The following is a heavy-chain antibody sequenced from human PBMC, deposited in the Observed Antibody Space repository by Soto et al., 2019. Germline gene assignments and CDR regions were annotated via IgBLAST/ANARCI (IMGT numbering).Heavy chain of an antibody. CDR1: GFTFHSHA. CDR3: ARDLASGYYYYGMDV. D-gene: IGHD3-3*02. V-gene: IGHV3-30*04. CDR2: TSYDGSDK. J-gene: IGHJ6*02. Sequence: VHLVESGGGVVQPGRSLRLSCAASGFTFHSHAMHWVRQAPGKGLEWVAVTSYDGSDKYYADSVKGRFTISRDNSENTLYLQMNSLSAEDTAVYFCARDLASGYYYYGMDVWGQGTTVTVSS.